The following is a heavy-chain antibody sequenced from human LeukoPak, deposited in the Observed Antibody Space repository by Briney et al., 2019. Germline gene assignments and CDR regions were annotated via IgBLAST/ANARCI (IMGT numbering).Heavy chain of an antibody. CDR1: GFTFSSDS. V-gene: IGHV3-21*01. J-gene: IGHJ6*04. CDR3: ARDVYDFSSGVVISMDV. Sequence: PGGSLRLSCAASGFTFSSDSMNWVRQAPGQGLELVSSISSSSSYIYYADSVKSRFTISRDNAKNSLYLQMNSLRAEDTAVYYCARDVYDFSSGVVISMDVWGKGTTVTVSS. D-gene: IGHD3-3*01. CDR2: ISSSSSYI.